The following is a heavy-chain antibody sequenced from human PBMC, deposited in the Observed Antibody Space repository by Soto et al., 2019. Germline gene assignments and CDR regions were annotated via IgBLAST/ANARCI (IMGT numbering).Heavy chain of an antibody. D-gene: IGHD2-15*01. V-gene: IGHV1-69*06. J-gene: IGHJ4*02. CDR1: GGTFSTNP. Sequence: QVQLVQSGAEVKMPGSSVTVSCKASGGTFSTNPISWVRQAPGQGLEWMGGTSPIFGSGSSSQTFHGRLTVTADKSTNTAYMELSNLTSGDTAVYYCARRQSGGVHRYFDSWGQGTLVTVSS. CDR2: TSPIFGSG. CDR3: ARRQSGGVHRYFDS.